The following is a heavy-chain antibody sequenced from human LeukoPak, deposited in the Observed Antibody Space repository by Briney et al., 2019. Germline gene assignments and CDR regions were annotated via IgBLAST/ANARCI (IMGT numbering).Heavy chain of an antibody. Sequence: PGGSLRLSCAASGFTFSSYSMNWVRQAPGKGLEWVSSISSSSSYIYYADSVKGRFTISRDNAKNSLYLQMNSLRAEDTAVYYCARVPRGYSYGHFDYWGQGTLVTVSS. J-gene: IGHJ4*02. D-gene: IGHD5-18*01. CDR1: GFTFSSYS. CDR3: ARVPRGYSYGHFDY. V-gene: IGHV3-21*01. CDR2: ISSSSSYI.